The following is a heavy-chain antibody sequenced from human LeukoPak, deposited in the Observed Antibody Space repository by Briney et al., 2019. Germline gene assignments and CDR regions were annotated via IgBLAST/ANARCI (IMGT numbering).Heavy chain of an antibody. V-gene: IGHV1-2*02. CDR3: ARAFGAYGDENWFDP. J-gene: IGHJ5*02. Sequence: GASVKVSCTASGYTFTGYYMHWVRQAPGQGLEWMGWINPNSGGTNYAQKLQGRVTMTTDTSTSTAYMELRSLRSDDTAVYYCARAFGAYGDENWFDPWGQGTLVTVSS. CDR1: GYTFTGYY. CDR2: INPNSGGT. D-gene: IGHD4-17*01.